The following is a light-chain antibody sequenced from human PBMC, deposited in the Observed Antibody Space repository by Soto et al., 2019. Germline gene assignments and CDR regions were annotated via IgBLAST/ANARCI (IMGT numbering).Light chain of an antibody. CDR1: QGISSY. Sequence: IQLTQSPSSLSTSVRDRVTITCRASQGISSYLSCYQQKPGKAPKLLIYAASTLQSGVPSRFSGSGSGTDFTLTISSLQSEDSAVYYCQQYNDWPLTFGGGTKVDIK. CDR3: QQYNDWPLT. V-gene: IGKV1-9*01. J-gene: IGKJ4*01. CDR2: AAS.